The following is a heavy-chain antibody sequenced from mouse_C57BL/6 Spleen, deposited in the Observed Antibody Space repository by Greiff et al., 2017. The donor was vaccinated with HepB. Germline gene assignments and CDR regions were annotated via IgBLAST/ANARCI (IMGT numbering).Heavy chain of an antibody. CDR2: INPDSSTI. D-gene: IGHD1-1*01. V-gene: IGHV4-1*01. J-gene: IGHJ1*03. CDR1: GIDFSRYW. CDR3: ASRHYYGSSYWYFDV. Sequence: EVQLVESGGGLVQPGGSLKLSCAASGIDFSRYWMSWVRRAPGKGLEWIGEINPDSSTINYAPSLKDKFIISRDNAKNTLYLQMSKVRSEDTALYYCASRHYYGSSYWYFDVWGTGTTVTVSS.